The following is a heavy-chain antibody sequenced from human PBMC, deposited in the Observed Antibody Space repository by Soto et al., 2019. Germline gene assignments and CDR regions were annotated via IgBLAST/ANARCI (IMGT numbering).Heavy chain of an antibody. J-gene: IGHJ6*02. V-gene: IGHV4-34*01. Sequence: SETLSLTCAVYGGSFSGYYWSWIRQPPGKGLEWIGEINHSGSTNYNPSPKSRVTISVDTSKNQFSLKLSSVTAADTAVYYCARGRPAVAGTDYYYGMDVWGQGTTVTVSS. D-gene: IGHD6-19*01. CDR2: INHSGST. CDR1: GGSFSGYY. CDR3: ARGRPAVAGTDYYYGMDV.